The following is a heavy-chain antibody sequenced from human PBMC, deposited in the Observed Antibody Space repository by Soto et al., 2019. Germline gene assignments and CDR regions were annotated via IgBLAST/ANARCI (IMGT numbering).Heavy chain of an antibody. CDR1: GFTFSSYA. J-gene: IGHJ1*01. D-gene: IGHD6-19*01. Sequence: EMQLLESGGGLVQPGGSLRLSCAASGFTFSSYAMSWVRQAPGKGLEWVSGISGSGDSTYYADSVKGRFTISRDNSKNTRYRQMNSRRAEDTAVYYCAKGVPGIAVAGTGYFQHWGQGTLVTVSS. CDR2: ISGSGDST. CDR3: AKGVPGIAVAGTGYFQH. V-gene: IGHV3-23*01.